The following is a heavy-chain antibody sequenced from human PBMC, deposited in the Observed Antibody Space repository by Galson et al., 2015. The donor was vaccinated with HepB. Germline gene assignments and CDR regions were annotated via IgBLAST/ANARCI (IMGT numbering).Heavy chain of an antibody. CDR3: ARGFDCSSTSCYVRDDYMDV. CDR2: ISHDGTYK. Sequence: SLRLSCAASGFTFRSYDMDWFRRAPGKGLEWVALISHDGTYKYYADSVRGRFSISRDNSKNTLYLQMNNLRAEDTAVYYCARGFDCSSTSCYVRDDYMDVWGKGTTVTVSS. V-gene: IGHV3-30*03. CDR1: GFTFRSYD. J-gene: IGHJ6*03. D-gene: IGHD2-2*01.